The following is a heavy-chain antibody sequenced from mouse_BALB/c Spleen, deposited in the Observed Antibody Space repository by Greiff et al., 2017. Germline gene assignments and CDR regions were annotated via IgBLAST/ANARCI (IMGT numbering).Heavy chain of an antibody. J-gene: IGHJ3*01. Sequence: EVQLQQSGPGLVKPSQSLSLTCTVTGYSITSDYAWNWIRQFPGNKLEWMGYISYSGSTSYNPSLKSRISITRDTSKNQFFLQLNSVTTEDTATYYCARGGAYWGQGTLVTVSA. V-gene: IGHV3-2*02. CDR1: GYSITSDYA. CDR2: ISYSGST. CDR3: ARGGAY.